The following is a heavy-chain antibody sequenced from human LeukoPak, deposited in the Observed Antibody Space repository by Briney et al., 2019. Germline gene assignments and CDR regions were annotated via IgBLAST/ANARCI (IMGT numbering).Heavy chain of an antibody. Sequence: GGSLRLSCAASGFTFSSYGMHWVRQAPGKGLEWVAVISYDGSNKYYADSVKGRFTISRDNSKNTLYLQMNSLRAEDTAVYYCARGSGWYKAVDYWGQGTLVTVSS. J-gene: IGHJ4*02. CDR3: ARGSGWYKAVDY. V-gene: IGHV3-30*03. CDR2: ISYDGSNK. D-gene: IGHD6-19*01. CDR1: GFTFSSYG.